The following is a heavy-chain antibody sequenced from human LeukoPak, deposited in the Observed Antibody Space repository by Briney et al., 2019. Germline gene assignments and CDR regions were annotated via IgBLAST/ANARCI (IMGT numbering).Heavy chain of an antibody. CDR3: ANLGYCSSTSCY. Sequence: GGSLRLSRAASGFTFSSYGMHWVRQAPGKGLEWVAFIRYDGSNKYCADSVKGRFTISRDNSKNTLYLQMNSLRAEDTAVYYCANLGYCSSTSCYWGQGTLVTVSS. CDR2: IRYDGSNK. CDR1: GFTFSSYG. J-gene: IGHJ4*02. V-gene: IGHV3-30*02. D-gene: IGHD2-2*01.